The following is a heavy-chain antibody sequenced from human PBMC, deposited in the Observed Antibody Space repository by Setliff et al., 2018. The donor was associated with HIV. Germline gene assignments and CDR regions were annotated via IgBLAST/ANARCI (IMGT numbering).Heavy chain of an antibody. Sequence: SETLSLTCTVSGGSISSYYWSWIRQPPGKGLEWIGYINTSGTTNYNPSLKSRVTISVDTSKNQFSLKLSSVTAADTAVYFCARQMYYYDNSGHNWFDPWGQGTLVTVSS. D-gene: IGHD3-22*01. CDR1: GGSISSYY. J-gene: IGHJ5*02. V-gene: IGHV4-4*09. CDR3: ARQMYYYDNSGHNWFDP. CDR2: INTSGTT.